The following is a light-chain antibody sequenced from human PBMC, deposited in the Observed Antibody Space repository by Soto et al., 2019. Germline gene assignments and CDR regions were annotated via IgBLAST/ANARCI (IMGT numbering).Light chain of an antibody. Sequence: EIVMTQSPATLSVSPGERATLSCRASQSVSSNLAWYQQKPGQAPRLLIYGASTRATGIPARFSGSGSGTEFTLTIRSLQSEDFAVYYCKQYNNWLTFGQGTRLEIK. J-gene: IGKJ5*01. V-gene: IGKV3-15*01. CDR2: GAS. CDR3: KQYNNWLT. CDR1: QSVSSN.